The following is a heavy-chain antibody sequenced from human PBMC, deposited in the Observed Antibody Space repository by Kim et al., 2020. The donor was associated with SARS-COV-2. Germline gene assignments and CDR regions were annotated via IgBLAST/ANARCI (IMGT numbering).Heavy chain of an antibody. CDR1: GGSISSSSYY. Sequence: SETLSLTCTVSGGSISSSSYYWGWIRQPPGKGLEWIGSIYYSGSTYYNPSLKSRVTISVDTSKNQFSLKLSSVTAADTAVYYCARGPTLVGSGCPFDLWGRGTLVTVSS. V-gene: IGHV4-39*01. J-gene: IGHJ2*01. D-gene: IGHD3-22*01. CDR2: IYYSGST. CDR3: ARGPTLVGSGCPFDL.